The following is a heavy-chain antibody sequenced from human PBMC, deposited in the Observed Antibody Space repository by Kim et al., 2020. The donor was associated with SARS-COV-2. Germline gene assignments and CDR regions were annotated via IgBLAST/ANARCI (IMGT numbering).Heavy chain of an antibody. CDR3: ASRSSWYEGDFDY. CDR1: GYSFTSYW. Sequence: GESLKISCKGSGYSFTSYWIGWVRQMPGKGLEWMGFIYPGDSDTRYSPSFQGQVTISADKSISTAYLQWSSLKASDTAMYYCASRSSWYEGDFDYWGQGTLVTVSS. D-gene: IGHD6-13*01. CDR2: IYPGDSDT. V-gene: IGHV5-51*01. J-gene: IGHJ4*02.